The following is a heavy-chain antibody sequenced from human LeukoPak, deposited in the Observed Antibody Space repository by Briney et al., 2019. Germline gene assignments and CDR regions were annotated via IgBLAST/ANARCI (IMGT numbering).Heavy chain of an antibody. V-gene: IGHV4-34*01. D-gene: IGHD2-2*01. CDR3: AREARYCSSTSCYQYQRINWFDP. CDR2: INHSGST. CDR1: GGSFSGYY. J-gene: IGHJ5*02. Sequence: SETLSLTCAVYGGSFSGYYWSWIRQPPGKGLEWIGEINHSGSTNYNPSLKSRVTISVDTSKNQFSLKLRSVTAADTAVYYCAREARYCSSTSCYQYQRINWFDPRGQGTLVTVSS.